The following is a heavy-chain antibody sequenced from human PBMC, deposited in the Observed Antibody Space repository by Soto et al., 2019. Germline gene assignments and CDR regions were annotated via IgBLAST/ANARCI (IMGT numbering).Heavy chain of an antibody. J-gene: IGHJ4*02. CDR1: GFTFSSYA. Sequence: GGFLRLSCAASGFTFSSYAMHWVRQAPGKGLEWVAVISYDGSNKYYADSVKGRFTISRDNSKNTLYLQMNSLRAEDTAVYYCASRDGYNFDYWGQGTLVTVS. D-gene: IGHD5-12*01. V-gene: IGHV3-30-3*01. CDR3: ASRDGYNFDY. CDR2: ISYDGSNK.